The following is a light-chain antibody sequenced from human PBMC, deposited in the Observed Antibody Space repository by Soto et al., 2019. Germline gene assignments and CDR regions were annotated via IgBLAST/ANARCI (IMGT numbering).Light chain of an antibody. Sequence: DIQMTQSPSSLSASVGDRVTITCQASQDIRNYLNWYQQKPGKAPKFLIYDASNLERGVPSRFSGSGSGTDFTFTISSLQPEDIGTYYCQQYNSYPYTFGQGTKVDIK. J-gene: IGKJ2*01. CDR2: DAS. CDR3: QQYNSYPYT. V-gene: IGKV1-33*01. CDR1: QDIRNY.